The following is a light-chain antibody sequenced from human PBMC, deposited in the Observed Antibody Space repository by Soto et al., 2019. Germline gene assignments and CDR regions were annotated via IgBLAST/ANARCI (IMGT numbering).Light chain of an antibody. V-gene: IGKV3-15*01. CDR3: QQYNNWPRT. CDR1: QSVSSN. CDR2: GAS. Sequence: EIVMTQSPATLSVSPGERATLSCRASQSVSSNLAWYQQKPGQAPRLLIYGASTRATGIPARFNGSGSGTEFTLTISSLQSEDSEVYYCQQYNNWPRTFGQGTKVDIK. J-gene: IGKJ1*01.